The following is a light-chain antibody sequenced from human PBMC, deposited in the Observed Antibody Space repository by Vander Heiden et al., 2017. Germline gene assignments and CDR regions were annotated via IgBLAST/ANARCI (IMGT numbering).Light chain of an antibody. CDR3: QQYHSPWT. Sequence: DIQMTQSPSTLSASVGDRVTVTCRANQSIHYYLAWFQQKPGKAPNLLISNASNLESGVPSRFSGSGSGTEFTLTITRLQPDDFATYFCQQYHSPWTFGQGTKLE. J-gene: IGKJ1*01. V-gene: IGKV1-5*01. CDR2: NAS. CDR1: QSIHYY.